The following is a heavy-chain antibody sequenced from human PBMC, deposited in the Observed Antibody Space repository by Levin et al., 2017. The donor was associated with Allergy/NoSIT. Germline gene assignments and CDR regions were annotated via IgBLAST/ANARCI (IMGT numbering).Heavy chain of an antibody. CDR3: ARDYYGSGRSYVAFDI. CDR2: IRGDGST. CDR1: DFSVSNFY. J-gene: IGHJ3*02. Sequence: ETLSLTCAASDFSVSNFYINWVRQAPGKGLEWVSFIRGDGSTVYADSAKGRFIISRDNAKNTVYLQMNSLRAEDTAIYYCARDYYGSGRSYVAFDIWGQGTKVTVSS. V-gene: IGHV3-53*01. D-gene: IGHD3-10*01.